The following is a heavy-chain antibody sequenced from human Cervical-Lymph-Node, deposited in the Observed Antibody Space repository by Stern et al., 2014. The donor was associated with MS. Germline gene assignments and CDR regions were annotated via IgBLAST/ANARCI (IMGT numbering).Heavy chain of an antibody. Sequence: QLVQSGPGLVKPSQTLSLTCTVSGGSISSSGYYWSWIRQPADKGLEWIGRIHDSGSTYYNPSLKSRVTISMDPAKNQFSLKMTSETAADTAVYYCATTRWDLFTWNWFDPWGQGTLVTVSS. J-gene: IGHJ5*02. V-gene: IGHV4-61*02. D-gene: IGHD1-26*01. CDR1: GGSISSSGYY. CDR2: IHDSGST. CDR3: ATTRWDLFTWNWFDP.